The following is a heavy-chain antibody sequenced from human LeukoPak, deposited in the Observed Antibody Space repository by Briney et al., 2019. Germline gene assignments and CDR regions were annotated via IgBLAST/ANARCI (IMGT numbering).Heavy chain of an antibody. CDR2: IRYDGSSA. CDR3: AKSDWFDP. Sequence: GESLRLSYAPSGFTFKNYWMSWLRQAPGKGLVWVSRIRYDGSSATYAESVKGRFTISRDNARNTLYLQMNSLRVDDTGVYYCAKSDWFDPCGRGILVTVSS. J-gene: IGHJ5*02. CDR1: GFTFKNYW. V-gene: IGHV3-74*01.